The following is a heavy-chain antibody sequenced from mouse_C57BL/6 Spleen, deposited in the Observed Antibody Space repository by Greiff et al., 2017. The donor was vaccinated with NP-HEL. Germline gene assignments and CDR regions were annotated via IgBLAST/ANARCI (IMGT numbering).Heavy chain of an antibody. V-gene: IGHV1-64*01. Sequence: QVQLQQPGAELVKPGASVKLSCKASGYTFTSYWMHWVKQRPGQGLEWIGMIHPNSGSTNYNEKFKSKATLTVDKSSSTAYMQLSSLTSEDSAVYYCARRGKSEGFAYWGQGTLVTVSA. CDR1: GYTFTSYW. J-gene: IGHJ3*01. CDR2: IHPNSGST. CDR3: ARRGKSEGFAY.